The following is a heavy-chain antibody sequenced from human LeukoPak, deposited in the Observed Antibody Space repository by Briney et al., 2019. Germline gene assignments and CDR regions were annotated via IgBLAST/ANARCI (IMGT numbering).Heavy chain of an antibody. CDR2: IWYDGSHT. Sequence: GGSLRLSCEGSGFTFSDYGLHWVRQAPGRGLEWVALIWYDGSHTYYADSVKGRFTISRDNSKNTLYLQMNSLRAEDTALYYCARNPVRNAYYRDSMRYWGQGTLVTVSS. CDR3: ARNPVRNAYYRDSMRY. CDR1: GFTFSDYG. D-gene: IGHD3-16*01. V-gene: IGHV3-33*01. J-gene: IGHJ4*02.